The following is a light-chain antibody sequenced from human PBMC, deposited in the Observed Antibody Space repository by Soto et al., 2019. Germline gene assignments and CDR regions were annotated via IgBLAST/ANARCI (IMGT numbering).Light chain of an antibody. Sequence: QSALTQPASVSGSPGQSITISCTGTSSDVGAYNYVSWYQHHPGKAPQLIIYEVNNRPSGVSNRFSGSKSGNTASLTISGLQAEDEADYYCSSYRSTSTDVFGSGTKVTVL. CDR3: SSYRSTSTDV. CDR2: EVN. J-gene: IGLJ1*01. V-gene: IGLV2-14*01. CDR1: SSDVGAYNY.